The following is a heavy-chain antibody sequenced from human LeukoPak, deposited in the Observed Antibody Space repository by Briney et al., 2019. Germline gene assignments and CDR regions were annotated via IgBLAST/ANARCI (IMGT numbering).Heavy chain of an antibody. CDR1: GGSISSYY. D-gene: IGHD5-24*01. V-gene: IGHV4-59*01. Sequence: SETLSLTCTVSGGSISSYYWSWIRRPPGKGLEWIGYIYYSGSTNYNPSLRSRVTISVDTSKNQFSLKLSSVTAADTAVYYCARVEMATTSRNWFDPWGQGTLVTVSS. CDR3: ARVEMATTSRNWFDP. CDR2: IYYSGST. J-gene: IGHJ5*02.